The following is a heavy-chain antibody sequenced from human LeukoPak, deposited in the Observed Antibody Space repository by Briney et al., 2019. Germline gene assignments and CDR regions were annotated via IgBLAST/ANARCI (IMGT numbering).Heavy chain of an antibody. J-gene: IGHJ4*02. D-gene: IGHD5-24*01. CDR1: GFTFSDYW. Sequence: PGGSLRLSCAASGFTFSDYWMSWVRQAPGKGLEWVAYIKQDGGEKYYVDSVKGRFTISRDNAKNSLYLQMDSLRAEDTAVYYCARGRGVDYWGRGTLVTVSS. V-gene: IGHV3-7*01. CDR2: IKQDGGEK. CDR3: ARGRGVDY.